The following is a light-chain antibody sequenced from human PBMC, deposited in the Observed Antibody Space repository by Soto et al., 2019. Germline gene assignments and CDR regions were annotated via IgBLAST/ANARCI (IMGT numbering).Light chain of an antibody. CDR1: SSDVGGYNY. J-gene: IGLJ3*02. CDR2: EVS. CDR3: SSYTGSSTPLV. V-gene: IGLV2-14*01. Sequence: QSALTQPASVSGSPGQSITISCTGTSSDVGGYNYVSWYQQHPVKAPKLLIYEVSNRPSGVSNRFSGSKSGNTASLTISGLQAEDEADYYCSSYTGSSTPLVFGGGTKLTVL.